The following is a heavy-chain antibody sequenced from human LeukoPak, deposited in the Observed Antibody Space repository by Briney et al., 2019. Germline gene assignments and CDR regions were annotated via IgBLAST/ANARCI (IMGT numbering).Heavy chain of an antibody. CDR3: ARVARFGELLSDYYYYGMDV. CDR1: GYTFTSYG. D-gene: IGHD3-10*01. J-gene: IGHJ6*02. V-gene: IGHV1-18*01. Sequence: ASVKVSCKASGYTFTSYGISWVRQAPGQGLEWMEWISAYNGNTNYAQELKGRVTMTTDTSPSTAYMQLRSLRSDDTAVYYCARVARFGELLSDYYYYGMDVWGQGTTVTVSS. CDR2: ISAYNGNT.